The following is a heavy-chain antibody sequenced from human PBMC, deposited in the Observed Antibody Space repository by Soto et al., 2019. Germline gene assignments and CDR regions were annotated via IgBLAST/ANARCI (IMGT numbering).Heavy chain of an antibody. D-gene: IGHD2-2*01. Sequence: SSETLSLTXAVSGYSISSGYYWGWIRQPPGKGLEWIGSIYHSGSTYYNPSLKSRVTISVDTSKNQFSLKLSSVTAADTAVYYCARDDGVPQRAFDIWGQGTMVTVSS. J-gene: IGHJ3*02. CDR1: GYSISSGYY. CDR2: IYHSGST. CDR3: ARDDGVPQRAFDI. V-gene: IGHV4-38-2*02.